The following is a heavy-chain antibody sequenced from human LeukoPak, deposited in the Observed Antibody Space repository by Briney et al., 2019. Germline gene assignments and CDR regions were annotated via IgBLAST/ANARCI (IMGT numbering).Heavy chain of an antibody. CDR2: IYYSGST. CDR1: GGSISSYY. J-gene: IGHJ4*02. V-gene: IGHV4-59*01. Sequence: SETLSLTCTVSGGSISSYYWSWIRQPPGKGLEWIGYIYYSGSTNYNPSLKSRVTISVDTSKNQFSLKLSSVTAADTAVYYCARRGAYWGSYRTSYYFDYWGQGTLVTVSS. D-gene: IGHD3-16*02. CDR3: ARRGAYWGSYRTSYYFDY.